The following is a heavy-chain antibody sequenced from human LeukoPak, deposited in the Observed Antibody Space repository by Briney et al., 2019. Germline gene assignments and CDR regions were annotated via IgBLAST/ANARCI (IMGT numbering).Heavy chain of an antibody. CDR3: ARDHPDIVVVPAAVGF. J-gene: IGHJ4*02. V-gene: IGHV1-2*06. CDR1: GYTFTGYY. Sequence: GASVKVSCKASGYTFTGYYMPWVRQAPGQGLEWMGRINPNSGGTNYAQKFQRRVTMTRDTPISTAYMELSRLRSDDTAVYYCARDHPDIVVVPAAVGFWGQGTLVTVSS. D-gene: IGHD2-2*01. CDR2: INPNSGGT.